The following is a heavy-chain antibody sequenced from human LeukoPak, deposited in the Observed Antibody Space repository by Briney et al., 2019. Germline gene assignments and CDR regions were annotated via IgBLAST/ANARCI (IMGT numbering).Heavy chain of an antibody. CDR3: ARVWDY. CDR1: GGSFSTYY. V-gene: IGHV4-34*01. J-gene: IGHJ4*02. CDR2: INHRGST. Sequence: PSEALSLTCAVYGGSFSTYYWSWIRQPPGKGPEWIGEINHRGSTTYNPSLKSRVIISVDTSKNQFSLKLTSVTAADTAVYYCARVWDYWGQGTLVTVSS.